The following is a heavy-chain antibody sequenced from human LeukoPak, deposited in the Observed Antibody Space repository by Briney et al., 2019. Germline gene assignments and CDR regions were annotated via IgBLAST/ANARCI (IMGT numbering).Heavy chain of an antibody. J-gene: IGHJ5*02. CDR2: ISAYNGNT. D-gene: IGHD3-10*01. CDR1: GYTFTSYG. V-gene: IGHV1-18*01. Sequence: ASVKVSCKASGYTFTSYGISWVRQAPGQGLEWMGWISAYNGNTNYAQKLQGRVTMTTDTSTSTAYMELRSLRSNDTGVDHCARTGGGYGLGNVYNWFDPSGQGTLVTVSS. CDR3: ARTGGGYGLGNVYNWFDP.